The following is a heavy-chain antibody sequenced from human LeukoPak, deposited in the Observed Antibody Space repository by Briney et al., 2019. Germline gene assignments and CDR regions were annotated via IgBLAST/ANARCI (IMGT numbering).Heavy chain of an antibody. CDR1: GFTFGDYA. CDR2: IRSKRYTGTT. Sequence: PGGSLRLSCTTSGFTFGDYAVGWVRQAPGKGLEWVGFIRSKRYTGTTDYAASVKGRFSISRDDSKNIAYLQMNSLKIEDTAVYYCTRNSRVGGAAVGYYFDYWGQGAQVTVSS. D-gene: IGHD6-13*01. CDR3: TRNSRVGGAAVGYYFDY. V-gene: IGHV3-49*04. J-gene: IGHJ4*02.